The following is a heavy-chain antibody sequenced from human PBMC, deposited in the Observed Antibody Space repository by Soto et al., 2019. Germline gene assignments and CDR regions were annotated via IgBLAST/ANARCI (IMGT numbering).Heavy chain of an antibody. Sequence: QVHLVQSGAEVKKPGASVKVSCKCSGYTFTSYGITWVRQAPGQGLEWMGWISAHNGNTDYAQKLQGRVTVTRDTYTSTAYMELRSLRSDDTAVYYCARGRYGDYWGQGALVTVSS. J-gene: IGHJ4*02. V-gene: IGHV1-18*01. CDR1: GYTFTSYG. CDR2: ISAHNGNT. CDR3: ARGRYGDY. D-gene: IGHD1-1*01.